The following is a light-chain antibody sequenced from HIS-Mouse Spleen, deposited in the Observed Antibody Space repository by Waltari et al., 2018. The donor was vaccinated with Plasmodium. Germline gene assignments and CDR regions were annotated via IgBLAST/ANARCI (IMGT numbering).Light chain of an antibody. CDR2: AAS. V-gene: IGKV1-39*01. CDR1: QSISSY. CDR3: QQNYNTWT. J-gene: IGKJ1*01. Sequence: DIQMTQSPSSLSASVGDRVTITCRARQSISSYLNWYQQKPGKAPNLLIYAASSLQSGVPSRFSGSGSGTDFTLTISSLQPEDFATYYCQQNYNTWTFGQGTKVEIK.